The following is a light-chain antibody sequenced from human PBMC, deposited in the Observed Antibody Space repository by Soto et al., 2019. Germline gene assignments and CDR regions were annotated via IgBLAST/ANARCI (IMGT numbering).Light chain of an antibody. CDR3: QQYNNWPPT. CDR2: GAS. CDR1: QSVSST. Sequence: EIVMTQSPATLSVSPGERATLSCRASQSVSSTLAWYQQKPGQAPRLLIYGASTRATGIPARFSGSGSGTEFTLTISSLQSEDCAVYYCQQYNNWPPTFGGGTKVEIK. V-gene: IGKV3-15*01. J-gene: IGKJ4*01.